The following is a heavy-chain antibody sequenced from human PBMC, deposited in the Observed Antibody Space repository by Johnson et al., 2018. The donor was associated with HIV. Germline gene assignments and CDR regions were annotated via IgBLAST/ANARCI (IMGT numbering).Heavy chain of an antibody. D-gene: IGHD3-10*01. CDR1: GFTFITDG. CDR2: IRYDGNNK. Sequence: QVQLVESGGGVVQPGGSLRLSWAASGFTFITDGMHWVRQAPGKGLAWVAFIRYDGNNKYYGKPGKGPFTISRENSKNTRDLQMHSLRAEDTAGYYCAKDLYYYGPGEFDIWGQGTMVTVSS. V-gene: IGHV3-30*02. CDR3: AKDLYYYGPGEFDI. J-gene: IGHJ3*02.